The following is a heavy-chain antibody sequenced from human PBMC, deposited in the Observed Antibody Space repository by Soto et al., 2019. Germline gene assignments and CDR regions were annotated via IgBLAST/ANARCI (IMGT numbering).Heavy chain of an antibody. D-gene: IGHD6-13*01. CDR1: GFTFSSYW. V-gene: IGHV3-74*01. CDR3: ARDSSSWEPYYYYGMDV. CDR2: INSDGSST. J-gene: IGHJ6*02. Sequence: GGSLRLSCAASGFTFSSYWMHWVRQAPGRGLVWVSRINSDGSSTSYADSVKGRFTISRDNAKNTLYLQMNSLRAEDTAVYYCARDSSSWEPYYYYGMDVWGQGTTVTVSS.